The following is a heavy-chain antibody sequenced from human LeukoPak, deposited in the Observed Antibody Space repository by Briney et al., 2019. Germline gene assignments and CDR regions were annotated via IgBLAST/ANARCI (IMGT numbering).Heavy chain of an antibody. Sequence: RPSETLSLTCAVYGGSFSGYYWSWIRQPPGKGLEWIGEINHSGSTNYNPSLKSRVTISVDTSKNQFSLKLSSVTAADTAVYYCASRPYCSGGSCYLNWFDPWGQGTLVTVSS. CDR1: GGSFSGYY. V-gene: IGHV4-34*01. D-gene: IGHD2-15*01. CDR2: INHSGST. J-gene: IGHJ5*02. CDR3: ASRPYCSGGSCYLNWFDP.